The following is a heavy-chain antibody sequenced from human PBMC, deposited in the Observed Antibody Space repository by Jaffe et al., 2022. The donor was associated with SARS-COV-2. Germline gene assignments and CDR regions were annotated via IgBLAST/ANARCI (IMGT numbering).Heavy chain of an antibody. D-gene: IGHD6-19*01. Sequence: QVQLVQSGAEVKKPGASVKVSCKASGYTFTGYYMHWVRQAPGQGLEWMGRINPNSGGTNYAQKFQGRVTMTRDTSISTAYMELSRLRSDDTAVYYCARDRSFTSSDSGVVDRWFDPWGQGTLVTVSS. CDR1: GYTFTGYY. J-gene: IGHJ5*02. V-gene: IGHV1-2*06. CDR3: ARDRSFTSSDSGVVDRWFDP. CDR2: INPNSGGT.